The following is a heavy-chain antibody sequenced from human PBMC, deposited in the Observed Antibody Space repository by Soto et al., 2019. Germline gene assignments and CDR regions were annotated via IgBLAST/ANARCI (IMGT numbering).Heavy chain of an antibody. D-gene: IGHD6-13*01. V-gene: IGHV3-21*01. CDR1: GFPFISYS. J-gene: IGHJ6*02. Sequence: PGGSLRLSCSASGFPFISYSMSWVRQAPGRGLQWVSSISTTSSYMSYAESVRGRFTISRDNAKNSLFLQMNSLRAEDTAVYYCARGVAAAYYYYAMDVWGQGTTVTVSS. CDR2: ISTTSSYM. CDR3: ARGVAAAYYYYAMDV.